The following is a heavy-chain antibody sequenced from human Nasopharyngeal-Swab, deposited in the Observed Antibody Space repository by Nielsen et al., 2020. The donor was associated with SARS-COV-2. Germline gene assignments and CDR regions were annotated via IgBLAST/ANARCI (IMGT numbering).Heavy chain of an antibody. CDR2: ISYDGSNK. J-gene: IGHJ4*02. Sequence: GESLKISCAASGFTFSSYGMHWVRQAPGKGLERVAVISYDGSNKYYADSVKGRFTISRDNSKSTLYLQMNSLRAEDTAVYYCAKGLEMATADYWGQGTLVTVSS. V-gene: IGHV3-30*18. CDR1: GFTFSSYG. D-gene: IGHD5-24*01. CDR3: AKGLEMATADY.